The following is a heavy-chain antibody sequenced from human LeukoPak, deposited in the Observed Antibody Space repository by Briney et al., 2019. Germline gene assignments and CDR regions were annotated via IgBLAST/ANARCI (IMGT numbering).Heavy chain of an antibody. CDR3: ARDPSYGSPYYYYYYMDV. Sequence: ASVKVSCKASGYTFTGYYMHWVRQAPGQGLEWMGWINPNSGGTNYAQKFQGRVTMTRDTSISTAYMELSRLRSDDTAVYYCARDPSYGSPYYYYYYMDVWGKGTTVTVSS. J-gene: IGHJ6*03. CDR2: INPNSGGT. CDR1: GYTFTGYY. V-gene: IGHV1-2*02. D-gene: IGHD5-18*01.